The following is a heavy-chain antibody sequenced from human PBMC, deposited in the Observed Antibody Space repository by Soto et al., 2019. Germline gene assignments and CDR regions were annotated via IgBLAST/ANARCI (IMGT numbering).Heavy chain of an antibody. CDR1: GGSISSGGYY. CDR3: ARKGGYGDYVWFDP. V-gene: IGHV4-31*03. D-gene: IGHD4-17*01. J-gene: IGHJ5*02. Sequence: QVQLQESGPGLVKPSQTLSLTCTVSGGSISSGGYYWRWIRQNPGKGLDWIGYTYYRGSTDYNPSVKRRVTVAVATSKNQFSLKLSSVTAAVTAVYDCARKGGYGDYVWFDPWGQGTLVIVSS. CDR2: TYYRGST.